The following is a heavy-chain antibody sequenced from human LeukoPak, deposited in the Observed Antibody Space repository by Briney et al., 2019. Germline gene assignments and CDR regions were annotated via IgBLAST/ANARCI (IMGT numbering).Heavy chain of an antibody. Sequence: PGASVKVSCKASGYTFTGYYMHWVRQAPGQGLEWMGWINPNSGGTNYAQKFQGRVTMTRDTSISTAYMELSRLRSDDTAVYYCARETRYGSGLRGQSAFDYWGQGTLVTVSS. V-gene: IGHV1-2*02. J-gene: IGHJ4*02. CDR1: GYTFTGYY. CDR2: INPNSGGT. CDR3: ARETRYGSGLRGQSAFDY. D-gene: IGHD3-10*01.